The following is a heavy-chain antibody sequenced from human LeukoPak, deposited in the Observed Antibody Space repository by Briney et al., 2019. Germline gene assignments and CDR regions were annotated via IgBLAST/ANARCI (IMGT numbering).Heavy chain of an antibody. V-gene: IGHV4-4*07. D-gene: IGHD6-19*01. Sequence: SETLSLTCTVSGGSISTYYWSWIRQSAGKGLEWIGRIHTSGSTDYNPSLRSRVTMSVNTSKNQFSLKVSSVTAADTGIYYCARAPEFSSGWLLDCWGQGSLVTVSS. J-gene: IGHJ4*02. CDR2: IHTSGST. CDR1: GGSISTYY. CDR3: ARAPEFSSGWLLDC.